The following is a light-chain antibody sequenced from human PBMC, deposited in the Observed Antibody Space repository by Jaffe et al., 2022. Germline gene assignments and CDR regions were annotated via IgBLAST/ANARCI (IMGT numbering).Light chain of an antibody. CDR2: GAS. Sequence: EIVLTQSPGTLSLSPGERATLYCRASQSVSSSYLAWYQQKPGQAPRLLIYGASSRATGIPDRFSGSGSGTDFTLTISRLEPEDFAVYYCQPYGSSRTFGQGTEVEIK. V-gene: IGKV3-20*01. J-gene: IGKJ1*01. CDR1: QSVSSSY. CDR3: QPYGSSRT.